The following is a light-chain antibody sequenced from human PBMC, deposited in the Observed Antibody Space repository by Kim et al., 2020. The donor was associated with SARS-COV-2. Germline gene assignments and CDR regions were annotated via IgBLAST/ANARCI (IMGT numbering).Light chain of an antibody. CDR1: QSVSNS. CDR3: QQRGAWPRT. Sequence: EIVLTQSPATLSLSPGERATLSCRASQSVSNSLAWYQQKPGQPPRLLIYDASNRATGIPARFSGSGSGTDFTLTISSLEPDDSALYFCQQRGAWPRTFGQGTKVDIK. V-gene: IGKV3-11*01. J-gene: IGKJ1*01. CDR2: DAS.